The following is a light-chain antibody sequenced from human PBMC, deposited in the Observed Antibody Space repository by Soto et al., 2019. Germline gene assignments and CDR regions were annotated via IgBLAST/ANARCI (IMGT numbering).Light chain of an antibody. CDR1: QSISSW. J-gene: IGKJ1*01. CDR2: DAS. V-gene: IGKV1-5*01. CDR3: QQYDRYAWT. Sequence: DIQMTQSPSILSASVGDRVTITCRASQSISSWLAWYQQKPGKAPKLIIYDASSLESGVPSRFSGIGSGTEFTLTITSLQPDDFAAYYCQQYDRYAWTFGQGTKVDIK.